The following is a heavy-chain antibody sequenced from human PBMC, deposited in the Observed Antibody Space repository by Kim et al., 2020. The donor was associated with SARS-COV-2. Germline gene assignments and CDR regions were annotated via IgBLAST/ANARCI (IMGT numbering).Heavy chain of an antibody. D-gene: IGHD2-15*01. CDR3: AKVGGAGGGGGY. CDR2: ITASAGTT. V-gene: IGHV3-23*01. CDR1: GFTFSDYA. Sequence: GGSLILSCVVSGFTFSDYALSWVRQAPGKGLDWVSTITASAGTTYYADSVKGRFTISRDNSKNTLYLQMNSLGADDTALYYCAKVGGAGGGGGYWGQGILVTVSS. J-gene: IGHJ4*02.